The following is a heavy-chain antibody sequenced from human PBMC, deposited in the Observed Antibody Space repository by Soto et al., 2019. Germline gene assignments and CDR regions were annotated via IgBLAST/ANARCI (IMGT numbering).Heavy chain of an antibody. J-gene: IGHJ4*02. CDR1: GYSISTGFN. CDR2: IYHSGST. D-gene: IGHD3-10*01. Sequence: ASETLSLTCAVSGYSISTGFNWAWIRQPPGKGLEWIGSIYHSGSTYYNPSLKSRVTISVDTSKNQFSLKLSSVTAADTAVYYCARHKFGITMVRGVPYYFDYWGQGTLVTVSS. CDR3: ARHKFGITMVRGVPYYFDY. V-gene: IGHV4-38-2*01.